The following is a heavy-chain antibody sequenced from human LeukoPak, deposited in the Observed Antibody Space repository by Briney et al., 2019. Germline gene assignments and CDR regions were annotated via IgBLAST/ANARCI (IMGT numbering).Heavy chain of an antibody. CDR3: ARGPSVAAHLDY. D-gene: IGHD5-12*01. Sequence: SETLSLTCAVSGGSISSNNWWSGVRQPPGKGLEWIGEIYHHGATNYNPSLKSRVTLSVDKSKNQFSLELSSVTAADTAVYYCARGPSVAAHLDYWGQGTLVTVSS. CDR1: GGSISSNNW. J-gene: IGHJ4*02. V-gene: IGHV4-4*02. CDR2: IYHHGAT.